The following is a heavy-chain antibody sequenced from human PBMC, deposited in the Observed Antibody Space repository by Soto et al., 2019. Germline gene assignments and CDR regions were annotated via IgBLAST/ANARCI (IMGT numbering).Heavy chain of an antibody. D-gene: IGHD6-6*01. CDR3: ARAPYSSSPYYYYYYMDV. V-gene: IGHV3-21*01. CDR1: GFTFSSYS. J-gene: IGHJ6*03. CDR2: ISSSSSYI. Sequence: GGSLRLSCAASGFTFSSYSMNWVRQAPGKGLEWVSSISSSSSYIYYADSVKGRFTISRDNAKNSLYLQMNSLRAEDTAVYYCARAPYSSSPYYYYYYMDVWGKGTTVTVSS.